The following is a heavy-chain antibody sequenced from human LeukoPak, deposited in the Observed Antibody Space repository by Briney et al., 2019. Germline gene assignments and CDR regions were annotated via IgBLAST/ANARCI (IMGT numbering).Heavy chain of an antibody. J-gene: IGHJ4*02. CDR1: AYTFTIDG. Sequence: ASVKVSRKASAYTFTIDGISWVRQAPGQGPEWMGWISAYNGNTNYAQKLQGRVTMTTDTSTSTAYMELRSLRSDDTAVYYCARGYCSGGSCYFDYWGQGTLVTVSS. CDR2: ISAYNGNT. CDR3: ARGYCSGGSCYFDY. D-gene: IGHD2-15*01. V-gene: IGHV1-18*01.